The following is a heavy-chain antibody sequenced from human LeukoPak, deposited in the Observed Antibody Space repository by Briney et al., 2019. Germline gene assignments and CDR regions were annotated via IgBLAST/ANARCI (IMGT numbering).Heavy chain of an antibody. CDR1: GYTFTGYY. Sequence: GASVKVSCKASGYTFTGYYMHWVRQAPGQGLEWMGWINPNSGGTNYAQKFQGRVTMTRDTSISTAYMELSRLRSDDTAVYYCARDRFLRGIAARCFDYWGQGTLVIVSS. D-gene: IGHD6-6*01. CDR2: INPNSGGT. J-gene: IGHJ4*02. V-gene: IGHV1-2*02. CDR3: ARDRFLRGIAARCFDY.